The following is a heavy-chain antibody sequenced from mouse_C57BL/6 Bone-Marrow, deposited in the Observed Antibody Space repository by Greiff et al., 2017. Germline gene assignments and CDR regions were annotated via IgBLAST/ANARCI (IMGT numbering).Heavy chain of an antibody. D-gene: IGHD6-5*01. CDR1: GYTFTSYW. CDR2: ISPGSGST. J-gene: IGHJ4*01. Sequence: QVQLQQPGAELVKPGASVQMSCKASGYTFTSYWITWVKQRPGQGLEWIGDISPGSGSTNYNEKFKSKATLTVDTSSSTTYMQLSSLTAEDSAVYYCAREGAYVYAMDYWGQGTSVTVSS. V-gene: IGHV1-55*01. CDR3: AREGAYVYAMDY.